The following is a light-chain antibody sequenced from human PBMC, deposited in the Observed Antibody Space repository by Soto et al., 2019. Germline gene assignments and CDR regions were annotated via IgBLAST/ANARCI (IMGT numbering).Light chain of an antibody. CDR2: SAS. J-gene: IGKJ2*01. Sequence: EIVLTQSPGTLSLSPGERATLSCRASQSVSSSCLAWYQQKPGQAPRLLIYSASSRATGIPDRFSGSGSGRDFTLTISRLEPEDFAVYYCQHYGSSLPYTFVQGTKLEIK. V-gene: IGKV3-20*01. CDR3: QHYGSSLPYT. CDR1: QSVSSSC.